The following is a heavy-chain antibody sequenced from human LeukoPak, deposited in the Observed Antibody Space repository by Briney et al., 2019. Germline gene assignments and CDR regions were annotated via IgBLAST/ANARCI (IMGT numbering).Heavy chain of an antibody. J-gene: IGHJ5*02. V-gene: IGHV2-5*01. D-gene: IGHD2-2*01. CDR2: IYWNDDK. Sequence: KESGPTLVKPTQTLTLTCTFSGFSLSTSGVGVGWIRQPPGKALEWLALIYWNDDKRYSPSLKSRLTITKDTSKNQVVLTMTNMDPVDTATYYCAHRTYCSSTSCYGVNWFDPWGQGTLVTVSS. CDR1: GFSLSTSGVG. CDR3: AHRTYCSSTSCYGVNWFDP.